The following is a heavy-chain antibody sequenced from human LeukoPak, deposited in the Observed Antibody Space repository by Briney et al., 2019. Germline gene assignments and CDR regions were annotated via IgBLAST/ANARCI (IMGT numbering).Heavy chain of an antibody. Sequence: GGSLRLSCAASGFTFSGYWMHWVRQVAGKGLVWVSRISDDGSSTTSTIYADSVKGRFTISRDNAKNMLYLQMNSLRAEDTAVYYCTRDRGHGFDFDIWGQGTTVTVSS. V-gene: IGHV3-74*01. CDR1: GFTFSGYW. J-gene: IGHJ3*02. CDR2: ISDDGSSTTST. D-gene: IGHD3-10*01. CDR3: TRDRGHGFDFDI.